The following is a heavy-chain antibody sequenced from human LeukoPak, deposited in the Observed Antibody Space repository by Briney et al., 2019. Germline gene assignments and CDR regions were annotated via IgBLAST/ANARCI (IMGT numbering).Heavy chain of an antibody. V-gene: IGHV3-64D*06. J-gene: IGHJ4*02. CDR3: VSLPRTTVTTSGDY. CDR2: ISGSGGAT. D-gene: IGHD4-17*01. CDR1: GFTFSSYA. Sequence: GGSLILSCSASGFTFSSYAMHWVRQAPGKGLEYVSAISGSGGATYYADSVKGRFTISRDNSKNTLYLQMSSLRPEDTAVYYCVSLPRTTVTTSGDYWGQGTLVTVSS.